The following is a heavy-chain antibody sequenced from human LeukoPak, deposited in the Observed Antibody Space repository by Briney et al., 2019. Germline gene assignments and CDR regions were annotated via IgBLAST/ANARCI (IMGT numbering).Heavy chain of an antibody. CDR2: IRYDGSNK. Sequence: GGSLRLSCAASGFTFSSYGMHWVRQAPGKGLEWVAFIRYDGSNKYYADSVKGRFTISRDNSKNTLYLQMNSLRAEDTAVYYCANSYCSSTSCAGPDYYYYMDVWGKGTTVTVSS. CDR3: ANSYCSSTSCAGPDYYYYMDV. V-gene: IGHV3-30*02. J-gene: IGHJ6*03. CDR1: GFTFSSYG. D-gene: IGHD2-2*01.